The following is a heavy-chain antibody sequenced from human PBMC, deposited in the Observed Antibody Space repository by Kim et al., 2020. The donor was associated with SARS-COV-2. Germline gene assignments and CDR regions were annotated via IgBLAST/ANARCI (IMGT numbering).Heavy chain of an antibody. CDR1: GYTFTSYG. D-gene: IGHD2-21*02. V-gene: IGHV1-18*04. J-gene: IGHJ6*02. CDR2: ISAYNGNT. CDR3: ARQVCGVDCYSWKYYYGIDV. Sequence: ASVKVSCKASGYTFTSYGISWVRQAPGQGLEWMGWISAYNGNTNYAQKLQGRVTMTTDTSTSTAYMELRSLRSDDTAVYYCARQVCGVDCYSWKYYYGIDVWGQGTPVTVSS.